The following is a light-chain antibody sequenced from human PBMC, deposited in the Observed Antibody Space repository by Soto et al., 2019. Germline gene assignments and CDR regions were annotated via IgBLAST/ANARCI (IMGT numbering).Light chain of an antibody. CDR2: GAS. Sequence: EIVLTQSPGTLSLSPRERATLSCRASQSVSSNYLAWYQHKPGQAPRLLIYGASSRPPGIPERISGSGSGTDFTLTISRLEPEDFAVYYCQQYAASPRTFGQGTQVEVK. V-gene: IGKV3-20*01. CDR1: QSVSSNY. CDR3: QQYAASPRT. J-gene: IGKJ1*01.